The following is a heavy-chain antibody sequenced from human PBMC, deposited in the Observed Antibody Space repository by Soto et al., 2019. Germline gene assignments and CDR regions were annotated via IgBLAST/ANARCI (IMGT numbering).Heavy chain of an antibody. Sequence: LRLSCAASGFTFSSYAMSWVRQAPGKGLEWVSAISGSGGSTYYADSVKDRFTISRDNSKNTLYLQMNSLRAEDTAVYYCAKAYEYYDSSGLCWFDPWGQGTLVTVSS. V-gene: IGHV3-23*01. D-gene: IGHD3-22*01. CDR2: ISGSGGST. CDR1: GFTFSSYA. CDR3: AKAYEYYDSSGLCWFDP. J-gene: IGHJ5*02.